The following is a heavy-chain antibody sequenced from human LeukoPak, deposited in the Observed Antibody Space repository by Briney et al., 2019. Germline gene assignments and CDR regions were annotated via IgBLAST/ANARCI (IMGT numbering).Heavy chain of an antibody. D-gene: IGHD3-10*01. CDR2: TFYRSKWYN. J-gene: IGHJ4*02. Sequence: SQTLSLTCAISGDSVSSNTAAWNWIRQSPSGGLEWLGRTFYRSKWYNDYAVSVKSRITINPDTSKNQFSLHLNSVTPEDTAVYYCARELALYGSGSFDYWGQGTLVTVSS. CDR3: ARELALYGSGSFDY. V-gene: IGHV6-1*01. CDR1: GDSVSSNTAA.